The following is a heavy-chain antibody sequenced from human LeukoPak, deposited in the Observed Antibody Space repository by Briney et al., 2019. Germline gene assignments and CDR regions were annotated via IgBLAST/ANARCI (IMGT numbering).Heavy chain of an antibody. CDR2: IYYSGRT. V-gene: IGHV4-61*01. CDR3: ARDNAGDIDY. J-gene: IGHJ4*02. Sequence: PSETLSLTCTVSGGSVSSDTYYWSWIRQPPGKGLEWIGYIYYSGRTNYNPSLKSRVTISVDTSKNQFSLKLSSVTAADTAVYYCARDNAGDIDYWGQGTLVTVSS. D-gene: IGHD7-27*01. CDR1: GGSVSSDTYY.